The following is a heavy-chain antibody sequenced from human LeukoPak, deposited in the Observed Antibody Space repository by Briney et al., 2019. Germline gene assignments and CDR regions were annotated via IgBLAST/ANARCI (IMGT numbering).Heavy chain of an antibody. CDR1: GFTFSSYW. CDR3: ARELLLWFGELLLANWFDP. J-gene: IGHJ5*02. V-gene: IGHV3-7*01. D-gene: IGHD3-10*01. Sequence: GGSLRLSCEASGFTFSSYWMSWVRQAPGKGLEWVANIKQDGSEKYYVDSVKGRFTISRDNAKNSLYLQMNSLRAEDTAVYYCARELLLWFGELLLANWFDPWGQGTLVTVSS. CDR2: IKQDGSEK.